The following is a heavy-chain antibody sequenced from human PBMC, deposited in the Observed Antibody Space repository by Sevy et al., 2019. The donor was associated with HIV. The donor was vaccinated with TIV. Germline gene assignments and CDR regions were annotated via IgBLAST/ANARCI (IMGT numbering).Heavy chain of an antibody. Sequence: GGSLRLSCAASGFTFSSYAMSWVRQAPGKGLEWVSAISGSGGSTYYADSVKGRFTISRDNSKNTLYLQMNSLRAEDTAVYYCAKMAGSTPSRMYYFDYWGQGTLVTVSS. CDR2: ISGSGGST. CDR3: AKMAGSTPSRMYYFDY. D-gene: IGHD1-1*01. J-gene: IGHJ4*02. V-gene: IGHV3-23*01. CDR1: GFTFSSYA.